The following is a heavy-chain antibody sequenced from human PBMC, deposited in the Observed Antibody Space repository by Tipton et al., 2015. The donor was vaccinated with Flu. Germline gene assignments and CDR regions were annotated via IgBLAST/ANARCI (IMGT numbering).Heavy chain of an antibody. D-gene: IGHD6-13*01. Sequence: TLSLTCTVSGYSISSGYYWGWIRQPPGKGLEWIGSIYYSGSTYYNPSLKSRVTISVDTSKNQFSLKLSSVTAADTAVYYCASYDHRHIYSSSWAGARRAFDIWGQGTMVTVSS. CDR2: IYYSGST. CDR3: ASYDHRHIYSSSWAGARRAFDI. CDR1: GYSISSGYY. J-gene: IGHJ3*02. V-gene: IGHV4-38-2*02.